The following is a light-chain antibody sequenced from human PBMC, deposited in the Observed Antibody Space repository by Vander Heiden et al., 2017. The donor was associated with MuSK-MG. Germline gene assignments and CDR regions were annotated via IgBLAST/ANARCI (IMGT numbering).Light chain of an antibody. CDR1: QSISTY. CDR2: GAS. J-gene: IGKJ5*01. CDR3: QESYSAPPVT. Sequence: DIQMTQSPSSLSASIGDRVTITCRASQSISTYLNWYQQKPGKAPKLLIYGASSLQSGVPSRFSGSGSGTDFTLTISSLQREDYATYYCQESYSAPPVTFGPGTRLEIK. V-gene: IGKV1-39*01.